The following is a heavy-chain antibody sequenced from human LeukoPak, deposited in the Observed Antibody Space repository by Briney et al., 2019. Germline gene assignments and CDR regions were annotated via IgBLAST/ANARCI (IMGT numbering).Heavy chain of an antibody. CDR2: INWNGDST. Sequence: GGSLRLSCAASGFTFDDYGMSWVRQAPGKGLEWVSDINWNGDSTGYADSVKGRFTISRDNAKNSLYLQMNSLRAEDTALYYCARRESSYQNYYYYYHMDVWGKGATVTVSS. CDR3: ARRESSYQNYYYYYHMDV. J-gene: IGHJ6*03. V-gene: IGHV3-20*04. D-gene: IGHD3-16*02. CDR1: GFTFDDYG.